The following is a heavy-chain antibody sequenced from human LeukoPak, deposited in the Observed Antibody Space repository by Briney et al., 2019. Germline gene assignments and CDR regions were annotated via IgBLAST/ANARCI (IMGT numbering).Heavy chain of an antibody. Sequence: ASVKVSCKASGYTFTSYYMHWVRQAPGQGLEWMGIINPSGGSTSYAQKFQGRVTMTRDTSTSTVYMELSSLRSEDTAVYYCAREWAGYDEYYYYGMDVWGQGTTVTVSS. V-gene: IGHV1-46*01. CDR2: INPSGGST. CDR1: GYTFTSYY. CDR3: AREWAGYDEYYYYGMDV. J-gene: IGHJ6*02. D-gene: IGHD3/OR15-3a*01.